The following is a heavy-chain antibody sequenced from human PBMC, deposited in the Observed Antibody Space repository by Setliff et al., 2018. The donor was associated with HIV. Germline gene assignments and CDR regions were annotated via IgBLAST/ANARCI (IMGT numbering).Heavy chain of an antibody. CDR1: GFTVSSNY. CDR2: IYSGGST. D-gene: IGHD6-19*01. CDR3: AGESSIAVAEYFQH. J-gene: IGHJ1*01. V-gene: IGHV3-53*01. Sequence: PGGSLRLSCAASGFTVSSNYMSWVRQAPGKGLEWVSVIYSGGSTYYADSVKGRFTISRDNSKNTWYLQMNSLRAEDTAVYYCAGESSIAVAEYFQHWGQGTLVTVSS.